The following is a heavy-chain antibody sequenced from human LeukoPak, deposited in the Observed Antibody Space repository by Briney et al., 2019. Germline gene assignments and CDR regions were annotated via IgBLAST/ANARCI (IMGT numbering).Heavy chain of an antibody. D-gene: IGHD1-1*01. J-gene: IGHJ4*02. V-gene: IGHV4-4*09. Sequence: SETLSLTCTASGGSFSTHYWNWIRQSPGKGLEWIAYIYSSGSTNYNPSLKSRVTISLDTSNYQFSLKLNSVTAADTAVYYCARAPTTALFDYWGQGILVTVSS. CDR3: ARAPTTALFDY. CDR2: IYSSGST. CDR1: GGSFSTHY.